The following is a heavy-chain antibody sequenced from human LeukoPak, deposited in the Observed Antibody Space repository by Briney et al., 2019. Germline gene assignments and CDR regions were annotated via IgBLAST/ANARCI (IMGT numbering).Heavy chain of an antibody. Sequence: SETLSLTCAVYGGSFSGYYWSWIRQPPGKGLEWIGEINHSGSTNYNPSLKSRVTISVDTSKNQFSLKLSSVTAADTAVYYCAAGYYGDYTFDYWGQGTLVTVSS. CDR1: GGSFSGYY. CDR3: AAGYYGDYTFDY. D-gene: IGHD4-17*01. J-gene: IGHJ4*02. V-gene: IGHV4-34*01. CDR2: INHSGST.